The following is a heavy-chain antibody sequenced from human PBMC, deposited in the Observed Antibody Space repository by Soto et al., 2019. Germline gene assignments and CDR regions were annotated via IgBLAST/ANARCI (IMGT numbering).Heavy chain of an antibody. Sequence: EVQLVESGGGLVQPGGSLRLSCAASGFTFYTHWMSWVRQAPGKGLEWVANIKADGDEIFYVDSVKGRFTISRDNAKNSLYLQMNNVRAEDTAVYYCARDGGRGYDFVDWGQGALVTVSS. CDR1: GFTFYTHW. V-gene: IGHV3-7*04. J-gene: IGHJ4*02. CDR2: IKADGDEI. D-gene: IGHD5-12*01. CDR3: ARDGGRGYDFVD.